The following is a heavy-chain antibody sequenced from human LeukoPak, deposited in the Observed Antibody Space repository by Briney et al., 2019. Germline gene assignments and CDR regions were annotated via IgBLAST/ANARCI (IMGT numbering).Heavy chain of an antibody. CDR1: GFTFSSYA. D-gene: IGHD2-2*01. CDR3: AKGVVVAPDVTPFDY. Sequence: GGSLRLSCAASGFTFSSYAMSWVRQAPGKGLERVSGISGSDGSTNYADSVKGRFTISRENSKNTLYLQMNSLRAEDTAVYYCAKGVVVAPDVTPFDYWGQGTLVTVSS. J-gene: IGHJ4*02. CDR2: ISGSDGST. V-gene: IGHV3-23*01.